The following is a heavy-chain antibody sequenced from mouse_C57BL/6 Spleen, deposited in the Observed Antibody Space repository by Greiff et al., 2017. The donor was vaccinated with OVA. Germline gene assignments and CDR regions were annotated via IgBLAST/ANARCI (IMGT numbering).Heavy chain of an antibody. J-gene: IGHJ4*01. Sequence: QVQLKQPGAELVKPGASVKMSCKASGYTFTSYWITWVKQRPGQGLEWIGDIYPGSGSTNYNEKFKSKATLTVDTSSSTAYMQLSSLTSEDSAVYYCARADYYAMDCWGQGTSVTVSS. CDR1: GYTFTSYW. CDR2: IYPGSGST. V-gene: IGHV1-55*01. CDR3: ARADYYAMDC.